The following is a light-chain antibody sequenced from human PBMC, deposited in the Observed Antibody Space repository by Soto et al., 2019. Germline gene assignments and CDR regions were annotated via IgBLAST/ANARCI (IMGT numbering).Light chain of an antibody. CDR1: QSVSSSY. CDR3: QQYGSSSWT. CDR2: GAS. V-gene: IGKV3-20*01. Sequence: ETVLTKTTGTLSLSPGERTTLSCRASQSVSSSYLAWYQQKPGQAPRLLIYGASSRATGIPDRFSGSGSGTDFTLTISRLEPEDFAVYYCQQYGSSSWTFGQGPKVDIK. J-gene: IGKJ1*01.